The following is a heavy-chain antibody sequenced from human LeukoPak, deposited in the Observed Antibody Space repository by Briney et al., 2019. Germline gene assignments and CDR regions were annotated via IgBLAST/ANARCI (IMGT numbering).Heavy chain of an antibody. J-gene: IGHJ5*02. D-gene: IGHD2-8*01. V-gene: IGHV4-61*02. CDR1: GGSISSGSSY. Sequence: SETLSLTCTVSGGSISSGSSYWSWIRQPAGKGLEWIGRIYTSGNTNYKPSLQSRVTISVDTAKNQFSLKLSSVTAADTAVYYCTREISRIVLMVYAEYNWFDPWGQGTLVTVSS. CDR3: TREISRIVLMVYAEYNWFDP. CDR2: IYTSGNT.